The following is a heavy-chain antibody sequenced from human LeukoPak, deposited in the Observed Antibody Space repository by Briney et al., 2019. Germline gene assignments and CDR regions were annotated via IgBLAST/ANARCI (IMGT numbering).Heavy chain of an antibody. J-gene: IGHJ6*03. CDR3: ARAPYYYDSSGYYSYYYYYYMDV. CDR2: IYYSGST. Sequence: ASQTLSLTCTVSGGSISSGDYYWSWIRQPPGKGLEWIGYIYYSGSTYYNPSLKSRVTISVDTSKNQFSLKLSSVTAADTAVYYCARAPYYYDSSGYYSYYYYYYMDVWGKGTTVTVSS. CDR1: GGSISSGDYY. D-gene: IGHD3-22*01. V-gene: IGHV4-30-4*08.